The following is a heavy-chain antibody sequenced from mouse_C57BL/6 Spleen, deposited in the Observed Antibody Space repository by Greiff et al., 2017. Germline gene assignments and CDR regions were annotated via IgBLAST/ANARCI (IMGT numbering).Heavy chain of an antibody. Sequence: EVHVVESEGGLVQPGSSMKLSCTASGFTFSDYYMAWVRQVPEKGLEWVANINYDGSSTYYLDSLKSRFIISRDNAKNILYLQMSSLKSEDTATYYCARERNYYGSIYAMDYWGQGTSVTVSS. D-gene: IGHD1-1*01. CDR1: GFTFSDYY. J-gene: IGHJ4*01. CDR2: INYDGSST. V-gene: IGHV5-16*01. CDR3: ARERNYYGSIYAMDY.